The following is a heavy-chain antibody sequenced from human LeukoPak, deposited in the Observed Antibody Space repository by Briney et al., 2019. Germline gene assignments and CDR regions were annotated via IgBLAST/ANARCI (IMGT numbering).Heavy chain of an antibody. V-gene: IGHV3-23*01. Sequence: XGSXRLSCAXXXXXXSXYXMXWVRQXXXXXXEWVSAISGSGGSTYYADSVKGRFTISRDNSKNTLYLQMNSLRAEDTAVYYCAKLLPGFDYWGQGTLVTVSS. CDR3: AKLLPGFDY. CDR1: XXXXSXYX. J-gene: IGHJ4*02. CDR2: ISGSGGST. D-gene: IGHD3-22*01.